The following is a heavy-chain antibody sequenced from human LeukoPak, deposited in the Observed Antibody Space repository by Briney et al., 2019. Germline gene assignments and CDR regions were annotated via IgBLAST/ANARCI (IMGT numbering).Heavy chain of an antibody. CDR3: ASHHGRGEAFDF. CDR2: IYYSGST. J-gene: IGHJ5*01. CDR1: GGSISTSSYY. Sequence: SETLSLTCTVSGGSISTSSYYWGWIRQPPGKGLEWIGNIYYSGSTYYNPSLKSRVTISVDTSSNHFTLNLRSVTAADTAVYYCASHHGRGEAFDFWGQGILVTVSS. D-gene: IGHD3-10*01. V-gene: IGHV4-39*02.